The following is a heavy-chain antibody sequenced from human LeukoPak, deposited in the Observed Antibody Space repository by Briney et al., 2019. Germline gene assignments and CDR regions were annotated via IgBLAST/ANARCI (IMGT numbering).Heavy chain of an antibody. CDR2: ISGGGGGT. Sequence: PGGSLRLSCAASGFTFSSYAMSWVRQAPGKGLEWVSTISGGGGGTYYADSVKGRFTISRDNSKNTLYLQMSSLRTDDTAVYYCAKVGGNYYDTNNCPDYWGQGTLVTFSS. V-gene: IGHV3-23*01. D-gene: IGHD3-22*01. CDR1: GFTFSSYA. J-gene: IGHJ4*02. CDR3: AKVGGNYYDTNNCPDY.